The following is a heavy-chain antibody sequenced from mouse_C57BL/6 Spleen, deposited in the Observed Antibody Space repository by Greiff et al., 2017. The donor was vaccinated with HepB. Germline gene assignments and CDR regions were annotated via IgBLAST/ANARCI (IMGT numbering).Heavy chain of an antibody. D-gene: IGHD1-1*01. CDR2: IDPSDSYT. V-gene: IGHV1-69*01. Sequence: QVQLQQPGAELVMPGASVKLSCKASGYTFTSYWMHWVKQRPGQGLEWIGEIDPSDSYTNYNQKFKGKSTLTVDKSSSTAYMQLSSLTSEDSAVYDCAIPYGRSWGLWDYWGQGTSVTVSS. CDR3: AIPYGRSWGLWDY. CDR1: GYTFTSYW. J-gene: IGHJ4*01.